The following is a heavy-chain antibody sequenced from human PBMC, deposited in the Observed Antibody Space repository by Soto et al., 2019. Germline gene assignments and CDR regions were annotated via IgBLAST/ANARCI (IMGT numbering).Heavy chain of an antibody. Sequence: GGSLRLSCAASGFTVSNNYMSWVRQAPGKGLEWVSLIYSGGSTYYADSVKGRFTISRDSSKNTLYLQMNSLRADDTAVYYCAAYSHKGYWGQGTLVTVSS. V-gene: IGHV3-66*01. CDR2: IYSGGST. CDR3: AAYSHKGY. J-gene: IGHJ4*02. CDR1: GFTVSNNY. D-gene: IGHD3-16*01.